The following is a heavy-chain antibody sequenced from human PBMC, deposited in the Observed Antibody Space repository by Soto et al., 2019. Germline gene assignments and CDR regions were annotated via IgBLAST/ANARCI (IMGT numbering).Heavy chain of an antibody. V-gene: IGHV4-59*08. Sequence: SETLSLTCTVSGGSISSYYWSWIRQPPGKGLEWIGYIYYSGSTNYNPSLKSRVTISVDTSKNQFSLNLNSVTAADTAVYYCARGEVVPVANDGGVTSNLDYWGLGTLVPVSS. CDR1: GGSISSYY. J-gene: IGHJ4*02. CDR3: ARGEVVPVANDGGVTSNLDY. CDR2: IYYSGST. D-gene: IGHD2-8*02.